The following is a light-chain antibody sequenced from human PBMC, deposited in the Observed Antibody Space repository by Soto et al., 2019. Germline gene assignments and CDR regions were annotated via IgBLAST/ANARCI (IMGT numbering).Light chain of an antibody. J-gene: IGKJ2*01. CDR2: DAS. V-gene: IGKV1-5*01. CDR1: QNINTW. Sequence: DIQMTQSPSTLSASIGDRITITCRASQNINTWLAWYQQKPGRAPKVLIYDASSLESGVPSRISGSGSGTEFILTISSLQLDDLATYYCHKYYGYPYLFGQGTKREIK. CDR3: HKYYGYPYL.